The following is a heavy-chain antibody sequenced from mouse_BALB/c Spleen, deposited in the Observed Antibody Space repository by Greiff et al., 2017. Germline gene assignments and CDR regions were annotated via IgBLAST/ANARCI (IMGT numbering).Heavy chain of an antibody. CDR2: IYPGGGYT. D-gene: IGHD2-2*01. CDR3: ARGYGYDHYYAMDY. CDR1: GYTFTNYW. J-gene: IGHJ4*01. Sequence: QVQLKESGAELVRPGTSVKMSCKAAGYTFTNYWIGWVQQRPGNGLEWIGDIYPGGGYTNYYEKFKGKATLTADTSSSTAYMQLSSLTSEDSAIYYCARGYGYDHYYAMDYWGQGTSVTVSS. V-gene: IGHV1-63*02.